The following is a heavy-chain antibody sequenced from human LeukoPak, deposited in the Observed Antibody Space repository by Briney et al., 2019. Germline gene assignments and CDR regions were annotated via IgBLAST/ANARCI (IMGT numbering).Heavy chain of an antibody. D-gene: IGHD3-3*01. V-gene: IGHV4-59*11. CDR3: ARGGEGSGSYRGFVI. Sequence: SETLSLTCTVSGGSISSQYWTWIRQPPGKGPEWIAYIDNRGNTNYNPSLRSRVTISIDTSKNQFSLKLSSVTAADTAVYYCARGGEGSGSYRGFVIWGQGTMCTVSS. J-gene: IGHJ3*02. CDR2: IDNRGNT. CDR1: GGSISSQY.